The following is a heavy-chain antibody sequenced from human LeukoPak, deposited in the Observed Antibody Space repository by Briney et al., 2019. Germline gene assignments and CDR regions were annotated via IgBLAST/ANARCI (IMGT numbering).Heavy chain of an antibody. J-gene: IGHJ3*02. CDR2: IVVGSGNT. D-gene: IGHD5-18*01. V-gene: IGHV1-58*02. CDR1: RFTFISSG. CDR3: AAPRRGPHTLMDPRDAFDI. Sequence: SVKVSCKASRFTFISSGMQWVRQARGQRLEWIGWIVVGSGNTNYAQKFQERVTITRDMSTSTAYTELSSLRSEDTAVYYCAAPRRGPHTLMDPRDAFDIWGQGTMVTVSS.